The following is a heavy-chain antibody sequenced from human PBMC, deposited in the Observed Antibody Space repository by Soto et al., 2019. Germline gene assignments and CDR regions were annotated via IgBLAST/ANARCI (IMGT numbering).Heavy chain of an antibody. D-gene: IGHD3-22*01. CDR1: GYTFTGYY. V-gene: IGHV1-2*02. CDR2: INPNSGGT. Sequence: ASVKVSCKASGYTFTGYYMHWVRQAPGQGLEWMGWINPNSGGTNYAQKFQGRVTMTRDTSISTAYMELSRLRSDDTAVCYCARSGYYDSSGYRLVYFDYWGQGTLVTVSS. J-gene: IGHJ4*02. CDR3: ARSGYYDSSGYRLVYFDY.